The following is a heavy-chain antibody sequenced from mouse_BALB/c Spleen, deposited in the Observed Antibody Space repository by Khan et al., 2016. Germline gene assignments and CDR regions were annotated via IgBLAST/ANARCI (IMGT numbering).Heavy chain of an antibody. V-gene: IGHV2-5-1*01. CDR2: IWRGGST. Sequence: QMQLEESGPSLVQPSQSLSITCTVSGFSLTSYGVHWVRQSPGKGLEWLGVIWRGGSTDYNAAFMSRLSITKDNSKSQVFFKMNSLQADDTAIYYCAKTYGNYNYFDYWGQGTTLTVSS. CDR3: AKTYGNYNYFDY. J-gene: IGHJ2*01. D-gene: IGHD2-1*01. CDR1: GFSLTSYG.